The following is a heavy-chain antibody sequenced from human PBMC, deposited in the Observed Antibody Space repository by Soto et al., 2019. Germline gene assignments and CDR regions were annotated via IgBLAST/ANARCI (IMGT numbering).Heavy chain of an antibody. V-gene: IGHV3-30-3*01. D-gene: IGHD4-17*01. CDR1: GFTFSSYA. CDR3: AREGNDYVRTRRPQGAFDI. J-gene: IGHJ3*02. Sequence: QVQLVESGGGVVQPGRSLRLSCAASGFTFSSYAMHWVRQAPGKGLEWVAVISYDGSNKYYADSVKGRFTISRDNSKNTLYLQMNSLRAEDTAVYYCAREGNDYVRTRRPQGAFDIWGQGTMVTVSS. CDR2: ISYDGSNK.